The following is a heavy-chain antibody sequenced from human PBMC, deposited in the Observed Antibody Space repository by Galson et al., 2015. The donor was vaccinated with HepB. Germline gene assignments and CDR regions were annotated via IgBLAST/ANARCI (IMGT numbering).Heavy chain of an antibody. CDR2: LNWNGGST. CDR1: GFTFQNHG. CDR3: VRDISYISFDL. V-gene: IGHV3-20*04. J-gene: IGHJ4*02. D-gene: IGHD5-18*01. Sequence: SLRLSCAASGFTFQNHGMNWVRQAPGKGLEWVSGLNWNGGSTGYGDSVKGRFTISRDNAKNSLYLQMNSLRAEDTGLYYCVRDISYISFDLWGQGTLVTVSS.